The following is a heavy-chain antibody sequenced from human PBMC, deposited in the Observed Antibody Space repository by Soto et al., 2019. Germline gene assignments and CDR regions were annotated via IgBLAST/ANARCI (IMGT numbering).Heavy chain of an antibody. CDR2: MNPNSGNT. Sequence: PPVKVSCKASGYTFTSYDINWVRQATGQGLEWMGWMNPNSGNTGYAQKLQGRVTMTRNTSISTAYMELSSLRSEDTAVCYCARVCSSTSCSTQNWFDPWGQGTLVTVSS. CDR3: ARVCSSTSCSTQNWFDP. J-gene: IGHJ5*02. V-gene: IGHV1-8*01. CDR1: GYTFTSYD. D-gene: IGHD2-2*01.